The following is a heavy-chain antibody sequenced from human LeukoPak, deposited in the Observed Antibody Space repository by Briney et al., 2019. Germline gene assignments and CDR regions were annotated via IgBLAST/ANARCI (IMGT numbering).Heavy chain of an antibody. CDR3: ARVISGWFDP. J-gene: IGHJ5*02. Sequence: GGSLRLSCAASGFTVSSNYMSWVRQAPGKGLEWVSVIYSGGSTYYADSVKGRFTISRDNSKNTLYLQMNSLRAEDTAVYHCARVISGWFDPWGQGTLVTVSS. CDR2: IYSGGST. V-gene: IGHV3-66*02. D-gene: IGHD6-19*01. CDR1: GFTVSSNY.